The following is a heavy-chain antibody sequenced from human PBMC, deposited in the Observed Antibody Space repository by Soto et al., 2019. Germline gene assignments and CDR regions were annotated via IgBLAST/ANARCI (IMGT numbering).Heavy chain of an antibody. V-gene: IGHV1-8*01. Sequence: GASVKVSCKASGYTFTSYDINWVRQATGQGLEWMGWMNPNSGNTGYAQKIQGRVTMTRNTSISTAYMELSSLRSEDTAVYYCAKVGVLRYFDWSPRYYYYMDVWGKGTTVTVSS. CDR2: MNPNSGNT. CDR1: GYTFTSYD. CDR3: AKVGVLRYFDWSPRYYYYMDV. D-gene: IGHD3-9*01. J-gene: IGHJ6*03.